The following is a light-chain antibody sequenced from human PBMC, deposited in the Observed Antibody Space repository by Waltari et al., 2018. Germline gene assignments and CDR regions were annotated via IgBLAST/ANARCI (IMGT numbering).Light chain of an antibody. CDR3: QQYNDWPWT. CDR1: RAVSEK. CDR2: DVS. J-gene: IGKJ1*01. Sequence: ETVMTQTPASMSVSPGGRAAIACRASRAVSEKLASDQKKPGQAPRLLMYDVSSRANGVPARFSGGGSGTDFTLTISSLQSEDFAIYYCQQYNDWPWTFGQGTKVEIK. V-gene: IGKV3-15*01.